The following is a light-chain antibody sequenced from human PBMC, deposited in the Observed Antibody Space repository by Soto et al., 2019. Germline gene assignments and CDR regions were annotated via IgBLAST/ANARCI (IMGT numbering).Light chain of an antibody. CDR1: HSVSSY. CDR3: QQRNSRYT. CDR2: DVC. Sequence: EIVLTQSPATLSLSPGDRATLSCRASHSVSSYLAWYQQRPGQAPRLLIYDVCNRATGIPARFSGSGSGTDFNLTISSLEPEDFAVYYCQQRNSRYTFGPGTKLEIK. V-gene: IGKV3-11*01. J-gene: IGKJ2*01.